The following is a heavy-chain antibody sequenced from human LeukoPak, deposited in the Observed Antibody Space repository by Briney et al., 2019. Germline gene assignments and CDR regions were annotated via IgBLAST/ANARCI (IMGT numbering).Heavy chain of an antibody. Sequence: SETLSLTCAVSGGSISSGGYSWSWIRQPPGKGLEWIGYIYHSGSTYYNPSLKSRVTISVDRSKNQFSLKLSSVTAADTAVYYCARQSDYDILTGFLPNWFDPWGQGTLVTVSP. CDR3: ARQSDYDILTGFLPNWFDP. J-gene: IGHJ5*02. CDR1: GGSISSGGYS. D-gene: IGHD3-9*01. V-gene: IGHV4-30-2*01. CDR2: IYHSGST.